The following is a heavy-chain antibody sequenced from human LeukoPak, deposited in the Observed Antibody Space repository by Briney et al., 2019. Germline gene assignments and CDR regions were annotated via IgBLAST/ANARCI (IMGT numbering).Heavy chain of an antibody. Sequence: PGGSQRLSCAASGFTFSSYAMHWVRQAPGKGLEYVSAISSNGGSTYYANSVKGRFTISRDNSKNTLYLQMGSLRAEDMAVYYCARDSQQLTPSSKAANAFDIWGQGTMVTVSS. D-gene: IGHD6-13*01. V-gene: IGHV3-64*01. CDR1: GFTFSSYA. CDR3: ARDSQQLTPSSKAANAFDI. J-gene: IGHJ3*02. CDR2: ISSNGGST.